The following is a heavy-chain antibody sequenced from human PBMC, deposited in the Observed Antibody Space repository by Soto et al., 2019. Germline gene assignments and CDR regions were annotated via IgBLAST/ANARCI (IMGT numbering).Heavy chain of an antibody. J-gene: IGHJ4*02. CDR3: ARSTLEWLLVFDF. CDR1: GVTVNIQE. D-gene: IGHD3-3*01. V-gene: IGHV3-23*01. CDR2: ISASGSNT. Sequence: PGGCLGLGCAASGVTVNIQEMGGVRQAPGKGLEWVSGISASGSNTQYADSVKGRFTISRDNSKDTLYLQMNSLRAEDTAVYSCARSTLEWLLVFDFWGQGTQVTVSS.